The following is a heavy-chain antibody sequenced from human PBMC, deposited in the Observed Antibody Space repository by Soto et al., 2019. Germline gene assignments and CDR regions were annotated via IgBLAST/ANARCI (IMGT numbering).Heavy chain of an antibody. V-gene: IGHV1-69*13. D-gene: IGHD3-22*01. CDR3: ARDYYYDSSGYGMGNWFDP. CDR1: GGTFSSYA. J-gene: IGHJ5*02. CDR2: IIPIFGTA. Sequence: ASVKVSCKASGGTFSSYAISWVRQAPGQGLEWMGGIIPIFGTANYAQKFQGRVTITADESTSTAYMELSSLRSEDTAVYYCARDYYYDSSGYGMGNWFDPWGQGTLVTVSS.